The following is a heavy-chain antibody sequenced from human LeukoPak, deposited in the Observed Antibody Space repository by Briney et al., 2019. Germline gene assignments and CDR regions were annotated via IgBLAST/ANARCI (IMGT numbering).Heavy chain of an antibody. V-gene: IGHV3-53*01. CDR3: ARGGNRYYYYYYMDV. CDR1: AFTVSSNY. Sequence: PGRSLRLSCAASAFTVSSNYMSWVRQAPGKGLEWVSVIYSGGSTYYADSVKGRFTISRDNSKNTLYLQMNSLRAEDTAVYYCARGGNRYYYYYYMDVWGKGTTVTISS. CDR2: IYSGGST. J-gene: IGHJ6*03. D-gene: IGHD5-18*01.